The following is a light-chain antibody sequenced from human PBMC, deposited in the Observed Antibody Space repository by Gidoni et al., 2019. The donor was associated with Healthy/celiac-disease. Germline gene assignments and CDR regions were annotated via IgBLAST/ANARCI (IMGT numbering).Light chain of an antibody. Sequence: EIVLTQSPGTLSLSPGERATLSCRASQSVSSSYLAWYQQKPGQAPRLLIYAASSRATGIPDRFSGSGSGTDFTLTISRLEPEDFAVYYCQQYGSSSLAFXGXTKVEIK. V-gene: IGKV3-20*01. CDR3: QQYGSSSLA. J-gene: IGKJ4*01. CDR1: QSVSSSY. CDR2: AAS.